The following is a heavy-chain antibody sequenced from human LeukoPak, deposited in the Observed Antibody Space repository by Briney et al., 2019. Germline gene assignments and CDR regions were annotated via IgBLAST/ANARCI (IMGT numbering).Heavy chain of an antibody. CDR3: ARGSYGSGTETFDY. CDR1: GGTFSSYA. D-gene: IGHD3-10*01. J-gene: IGHJ4*02. CDR2: IIPIFGTA. V-gene: IGHV1-69*05. Sequence: GASVKVSCKASGGTFSSYAISWVRQAPGQGLEWMGGIIPIFGTANYAQKFQGRVTITTDESTSTAYMELSGLRSEDTAVYYCARGSYGSGTETFDYWGQGTLVTVSS.